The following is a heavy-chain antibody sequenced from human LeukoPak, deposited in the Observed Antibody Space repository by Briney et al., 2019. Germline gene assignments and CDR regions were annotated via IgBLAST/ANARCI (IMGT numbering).Heavy chain of an antibody. CDR1: GFTFSNYA. CDR3: ARGSGGWGLRYYYMDV. D-gene: IGHD6-19*01. Sequence: GGSLRLSCAASGFTFSNYAMDWVRQAPGKGLEWVSAISTGGDRAYYADSVKGRFTISRDNSKNTLYLQMNSLRAEDTAVYYCARGSGGWGLRYYYMDVWGKGTTVTVSS. CDR2: ISTGGDRA. J-gene: IGHJ6*03. V-gene: IGHV3-23*01.